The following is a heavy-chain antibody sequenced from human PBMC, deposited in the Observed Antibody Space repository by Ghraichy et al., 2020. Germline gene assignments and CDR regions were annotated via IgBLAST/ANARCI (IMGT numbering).Heavy chain of an antibody. V-gene: IGHV4-34*01. CDR1: GGSFSGYY. CDR3: ARGKVDIVATPNMGNYYYYYGMDV. D-gene: IGHD5-12*01. CDR2: INHSGST. J-gene: IGHJ6*02. Sequence: SETLSLTCAVYGGSFSGYYWSWIRQPPGKGLEWIGEINHSGSTNYNPSLKSRVTISVDTSKNQFSLKLSSVTAADTAVYYCARGKVDIVATPNMGNYYYYYGMDVWGQGTTVTVSS.